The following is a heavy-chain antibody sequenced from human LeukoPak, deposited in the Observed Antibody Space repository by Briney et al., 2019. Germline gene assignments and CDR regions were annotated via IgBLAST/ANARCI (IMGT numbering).Heavy chain of an antibody. D-gene: IGHD3-16*01. J-gene: IGHJ4*01. V-gene: IGHV4-34*01. CDR1: GGSFSGYY. CDR3: GGGAPYDYVGGGSHAPFDY. Sequence: MPSETLSLTCAVYGGSFSGYYWSWIRQPPGKGLEWIGEINHSGSTNYNPSLKSRVTISVDTSKNQFSLKLSSVTAADTAVYYCGGGAPYDYVGGGSHAPFDYGAKEPLAPFSS. CDR2: INHSGST.